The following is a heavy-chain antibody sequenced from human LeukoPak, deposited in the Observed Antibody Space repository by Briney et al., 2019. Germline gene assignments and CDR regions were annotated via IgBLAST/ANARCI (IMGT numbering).Heavy chain of an antibody. V-gene: IGHV4-31*03. CDR2: IYYSGST. D-gene: IGHD3-22*01. CDR1: GASVSSGAYY. CDR3: ARHDSSGYYDNWFDP. J-gene: IGHJ5*02. Sequence: SETLSLTCTVSGASVSSGAYYWSWIRQPPGKGLEWIGYIYYSGSTYYNPSLKSRVTISVDTSKNQFSLKLSSVTAADTAVYYCARHDSSGYYDNWFDPWGRGTLVTVSS.